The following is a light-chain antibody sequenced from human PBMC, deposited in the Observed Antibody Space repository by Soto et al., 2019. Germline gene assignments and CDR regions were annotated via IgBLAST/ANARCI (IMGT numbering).Light chain of an antibody. V-gene: IGKV1-39*01. Sequence: DIQMTQSPSSLSASVGDRVTITCRASQSISTYLNWYQQKPGKAPKLLISGASSLQSGVPSRFSGSGYGTDFSLTISCLQSEDFATYYCQQSYSALSTFGQGTKVDIK. CDR3: QQSYSALST. CDR2: GAS. J-gene: IGKJ1*01. CDR1: QSISTY.